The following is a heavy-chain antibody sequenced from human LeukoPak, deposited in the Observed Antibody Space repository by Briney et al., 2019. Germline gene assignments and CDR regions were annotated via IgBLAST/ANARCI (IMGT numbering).Heavy chain of an antibody. D-gene: IGHD3-22*01. V-gene: IGHV1-46*01. CDR3: ARESSSGYYLDY. J-gene: IGHJ4*02. CDR2: INPSGGST. CDR1: GYTFTSYY. Sequence: ASVKVSCKASGYTFTSYYMHWVRQAPGQGLEWMGIINPSGGSTSYAQEFQGRVTMTRDMSTSTVYMELSSLRSEDTAVYYCARESSSGYYLDYWGQGTLVTVSS.